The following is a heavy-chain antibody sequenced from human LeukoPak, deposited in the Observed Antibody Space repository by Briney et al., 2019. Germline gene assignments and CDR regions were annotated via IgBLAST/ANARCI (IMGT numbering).Heavy chain of an antibody. V-gene: IGHV3-30*02. CDR3: TRDPRRLDY. CDR1: GFTFSSCV. J-gene: IGHJ4*02. CDR2: IRSDGTTK. Sequence: GGSLRLSCAASGFTFSSCVMHWVRQAPGKGLEWVAFIRSDGTTKYYADSVKGRFTISRDNAKNSLYLQMTSLRAEDTAVYYCTRDPRRLDYWGQGTLVTVSS.